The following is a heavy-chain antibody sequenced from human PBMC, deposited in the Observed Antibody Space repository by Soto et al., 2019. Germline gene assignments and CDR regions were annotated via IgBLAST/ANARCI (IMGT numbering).Heavy chain of an antibody. CDR1: GFTFSSYA. V-gene: IGHV3-23*01. J-gene: IGHJ4*02. Sequence: GGSLRLSCAASGFTFSSYAMSWVRQAPGRGLEWVSIISGNGGSTYYAASVKGRFTISRDNTKNTPYLQMDSLTAEDTAVYYCAKGSEFSNSYTLDFDFWGQGALATVSS. CDR2: ISGNGGST. D-gene: IGHD6-6*01. CDR3: AKGSEFSNSYTLDFDF.